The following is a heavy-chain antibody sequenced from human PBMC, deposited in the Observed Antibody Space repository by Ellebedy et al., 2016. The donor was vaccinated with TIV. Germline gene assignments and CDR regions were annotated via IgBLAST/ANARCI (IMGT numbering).Heavy chain of an antibody. Sequence: ASVKVSXXATGYTFTTYGITWVRQAPGQGLEWMGWINAYNGKTNYAQNLQGRVTMTTDTSTTTAYMELRSLRSDDTAMYYCARGGQNYFDYWGQGTLVTVSS. J-gene: IGHJ4*02. V-gene: IGHV1-18*04. CDR1: GYTFTTYG. CDR2: INAYNGKT. CDR3: ARGGQNYFDY.